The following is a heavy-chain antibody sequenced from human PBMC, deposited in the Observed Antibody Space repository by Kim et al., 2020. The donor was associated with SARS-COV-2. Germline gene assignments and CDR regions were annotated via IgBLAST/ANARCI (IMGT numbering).Heavy chain of an antibody. CDR1: GFTFSGSA. CDR3: TRQTISGYGMDV. Sequence: GGSLRLSCAASGFTFSGSAMHWVHQASGKGLEWVGRIRSKANSYATAYAASVKGRFTISRDDSKNTAYLQMNSLKTEDTAVYYCTRQTISGYGMDVWGQGTTVTVSS. CDR2: IRSKANSYAT. D-gene: IGHD6-25*01. J-gene: IGHJ6*02. V-gene: IGHV3-73*01.